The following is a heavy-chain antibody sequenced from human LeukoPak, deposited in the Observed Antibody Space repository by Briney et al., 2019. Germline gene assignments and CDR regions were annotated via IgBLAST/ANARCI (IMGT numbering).Heavy chain of an antibody. CDR2: INHSGST. Sequence: PSETLSLTSAVYGGSFSGYYWSWIRQPPGKGLEWIGEINHSGSTNYNPSLKSRVTISVDTSKNQFSLKLSSVTAADTAVYYCARGYCSGGSSYSLGRRFAKAFDYWGQGTLVTVSS. J-gene: IGHJ4*02. D-gene: IGHD2-15*01. CDR1: GGSFSGYY. V-gene: IGHV4-34*01. CDR3: ARGYCSGGSSYSLGRRFAKAFDY.